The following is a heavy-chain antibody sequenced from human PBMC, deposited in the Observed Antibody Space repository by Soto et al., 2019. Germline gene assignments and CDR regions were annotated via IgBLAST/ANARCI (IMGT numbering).Heavy chain of an antibody. CDR1: GGSISSYY. CDR3: ARQRGDPNYYYYYYMDV. J-gene: IGHJ6*03. CDR2: IYYSGST. D-gene: IGHD4-17*01. Sequence: SETLSLTCTVSGGSISSYYWSWIRQPPGKGLEWIGYIYYSGSTNYNPSLKSRVTISVDTSKNQFSLKLSSVTAADTAVYYCARQRGDPNYYYYYYMDVWGKGTTVTVSS. V-gene: IGHV4-59*08.